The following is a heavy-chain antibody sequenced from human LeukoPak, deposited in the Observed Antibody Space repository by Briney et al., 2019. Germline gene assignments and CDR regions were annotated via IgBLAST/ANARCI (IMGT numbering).Heavy chain of an antibody. Sequence: SETLSLTYTVSGGSISSGSYYWSWIRQPAGKGLEWIGRIYTSGSTNYNPSLKSRVTISVDTSKNQFSLKLSSVTAADTAVYYCARVDSTATGLYFDYWGQGTLVTVSS. D-gene: IGHD1-1*01. CDR1: GGSISSGSYY. CDR2: IYTSGST. J-gene: IGHJ4*02. V-gene: IGHV4-61*02. CDR3: ARVDSTATGLYFDY.